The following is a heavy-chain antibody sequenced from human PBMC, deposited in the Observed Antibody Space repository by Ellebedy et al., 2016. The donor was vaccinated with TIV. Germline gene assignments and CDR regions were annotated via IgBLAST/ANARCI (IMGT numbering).Heavy chain of an antibody. Sequence: ASVKVSCXASGYTFTSYDINWVRQATGQGLEWMGWMNPNSGNTGYAPKFQGRVTMTRNTSITTAYIELSSLRSEDTAVYYCARFSRRQQMKQGMDVWGQGTTVTVSS. V-gene: IGHV1-8*01. CDR3: ARFSRRQQMKQGMDV. CDR2: MNPNSGNT. CDR1: GYTFTSYD. J-gene: IGHJ6*02. D-gene: IGHD6-13*01.